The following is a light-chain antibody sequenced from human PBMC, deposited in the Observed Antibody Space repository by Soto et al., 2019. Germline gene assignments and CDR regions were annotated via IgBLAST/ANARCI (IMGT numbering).Light chain of an antibody. CDR1: NSNIASNT. Sequence: QSVLAQPPSASETPGQTVSISCSGSNSNIASNTVNWYQHLPGTAPKLLIYYNNQRPSGVPDRFSGSKSGTSASLAISGLQSEDESDYYCAAWDDTLKRYVFGTGTKV. CDR2: YNN. V-gene: IGLV1-44*01. J-gene: IGLJ1*01. CDR3: AAWDDTLKRYV.